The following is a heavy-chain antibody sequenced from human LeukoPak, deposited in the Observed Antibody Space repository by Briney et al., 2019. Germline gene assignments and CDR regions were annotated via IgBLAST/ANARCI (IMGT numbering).Heavy chain of an antibody. D-gene: IGHD2-21*01. Sequence: GGSLRLSCAASGFTFSSYSMNWARQAPGKGLEWVSSISSSSSYIYYADSVKGRFTISRDNAKNSLYLQMNSLRAEDTAVYYCARTLAGFYCGGDCEGAAGAFDIWGQGTMVTVSS. J-gene: IGHJ3*02. V-gene: IGHV3-21*01. CDR3: ARTLAGFYCGGDCEGAAGAFDI. CDR2: ISSSSSYI. CDR1: GFTFSSYS.